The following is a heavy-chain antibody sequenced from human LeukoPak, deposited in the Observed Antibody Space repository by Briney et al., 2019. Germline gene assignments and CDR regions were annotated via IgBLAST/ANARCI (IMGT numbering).Heavy chain of an antibody. Sequence: PSETLSLTCTVSGGSISSYYWSWIRQPAGKGLEWIGRIYTSGSTNYNPSPKSRVTMSVDTSKNQFSLKLSSVTAADTAVYYCARDDYSNYGNWFDPWGQGTLVTVSS. CDR2: IYTSGST. CDR3: ARDDYSNYGNWFDP. CDR1: GGSISSYY. J-gene: IGHJ5*02. V-gene: IGHV4-4*07. D-gene: IGHD4-11*01.